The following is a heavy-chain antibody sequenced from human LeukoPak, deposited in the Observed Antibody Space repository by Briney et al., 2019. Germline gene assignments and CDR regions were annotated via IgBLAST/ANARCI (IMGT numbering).Heavy chain of an antibody. CDR3: ARGVRALEWFQSRYYYYYMDV. D-gene: IGHD3-3*01. J-gene: IGHJ6*03. CDR2: IYYSGST. V-gene: IGHV4-59*01. CDR1: GGSISSYY. Sequence: PSETLSLTCTVSGGSISSYYWSWIRQPPGKGLEWFGYIYYSGSTNYNPSLTSRVTISVDTSKNQFSLKLSSVTAADTAVYYCARGVRALEWFQSRYYYYYMDVWGKGTTVTVSS.